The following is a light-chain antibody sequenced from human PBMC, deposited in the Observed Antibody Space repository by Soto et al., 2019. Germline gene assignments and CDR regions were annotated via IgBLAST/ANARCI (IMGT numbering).Light chain of an antibody. CDR2: DVS. J-gene: IGLJ1*01. V-gene: IGLV2-14*01. Sequence: QSALTQPASVSGSPGQSITISCTGTSSDVGGYNYVSWYQQHPGKAPKLMIYDVSNRPSGVSNRFSGSKSGNTASLTISGLQAEYEADFYCSSYTSSSTYVFGTGTKDTVL. CDR1: SSDVGGYNY. CDR3: SSYTSSSTYV.